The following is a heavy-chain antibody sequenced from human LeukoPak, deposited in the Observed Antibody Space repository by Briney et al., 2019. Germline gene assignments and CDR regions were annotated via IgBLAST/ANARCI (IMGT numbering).Heavy chain of an antibody. J-gene: IGHJ1*01. V-gene: IGHV1-2*02. D-gene: IGHD3-10*01. CDR2: INPDSGGT. CDR3: VRVASMVRGVIGYLQH. Sequence: GASVTVSFTASGYTFTVYYIHWVRQAPGQGLEWMGWINPDSGGTVYAQKFQGRVTMTRVTSISTAYMELSSLRSDDTAVYYCVRVASMVRGVIGYLQHWGQGTLVTVSS. CDR1: GYTFTVYY.